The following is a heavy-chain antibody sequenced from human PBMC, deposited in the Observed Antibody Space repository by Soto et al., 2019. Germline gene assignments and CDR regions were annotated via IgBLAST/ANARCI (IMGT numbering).Heavy chain of an antibody. D-gene: IGHD3-22*01. CDR1: GGTFSSYA. J-gene: IGHJ4*02. V-gene: IGHV1-69*13. Sequence: GASVKGSGKASGGTFSSYAISWVRQAPGQGLEWMGGIIPIFGTANYAQKFQGRVTITADESTSTAYMELSSLRSEDTAVYYCARQLSGYSPYYFDYWGQGTLVTVSS. CDR3: ARQLSGYSPYYFDY. CDR2: IIPIFGTA.